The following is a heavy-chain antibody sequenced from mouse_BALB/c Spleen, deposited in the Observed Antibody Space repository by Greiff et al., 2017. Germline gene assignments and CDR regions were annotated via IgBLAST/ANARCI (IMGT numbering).Heavy chain of an antibody. Sequence: VQLKQSGPSLVKPSQTLSLTCSVTGDSITSGYWNWIRKFPGNKLEYMGYISYSGSTYYNPSLKSRISITRDTSKNQYYLQLNSVTTEDTATYYCARYPLGNYDGGFAYWGQGTLVTVSA. V-gene: IGHV3-8*02. CDR3: ARYPLGNYDGGFAY. D-gene: IGHD2-1*01. CDR2: ISYSGST. CDR1: GDSITSGY. J-gene: IGHJ3*01.